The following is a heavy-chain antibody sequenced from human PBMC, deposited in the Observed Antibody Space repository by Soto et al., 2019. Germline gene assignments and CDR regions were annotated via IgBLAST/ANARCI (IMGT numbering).Heavy chain of an antibody. V-gene: IGHV3-33*01. J-gene: IGHJ5*02. D-gene: IGHD3-16*01. Sequence: GGSLRRSCAVSGLNFHSHAMHWVCQGPGKGLEWVAVLWHDGEKRQYADSVKGRFTIYRDNSNNTLFLQMDGLRAEDTAMYYCVRDWAFYYDNRHLNWLDPWGPGTVDTVST. CDR2: LWHDGEKR. CDR3: VRDWAFYYDNRHLNWLDP. CDR1: GLNFHSHA.